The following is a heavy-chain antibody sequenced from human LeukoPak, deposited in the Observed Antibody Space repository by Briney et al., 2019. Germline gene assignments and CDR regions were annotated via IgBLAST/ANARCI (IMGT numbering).Heavy chain of an antibody. D-gene: IGHD2-15*01. J-gene: IGHJ3*02. Sequence: SETLSLTCTVSGGSISSSSYYWGWIRQPPGKGLEWIGSIYYSGSTYYNPSLKSRVTISVDTSKNQFSLKLSSVTAADTAVYYCARPEGYCSGGSCHGDAFDIWGQGTMVTVSS. CDR2: IYYSGST. V-gene: IGHV4-39*01. CDR1: GGSISSSSYY. CDR3: ARPEGYCSGGSCHGDAFDI.